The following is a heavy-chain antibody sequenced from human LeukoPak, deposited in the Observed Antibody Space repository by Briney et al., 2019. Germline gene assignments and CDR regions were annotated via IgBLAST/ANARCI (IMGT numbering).Heavy chain of an antibody. V-gene: IGHV4-59*01. CDR1: GGSISSYY. D-gene: IGHD3-22*01. CDR2: IYYSGST. CDR3: ARGTYYYDSSGYYGPGAIDY. Sequence: PSETLSLTCTVSGGSISSYYWSWIRQPPGKGLEWIGYIYYSGSTNYNPSLKSRVTISVDTSKNQFSLKLSSVTAADTAVYYCARGTYYYDSSGYYGPGAIDYWGQGTLVTVSS. J-gene: IGHJ4*02.